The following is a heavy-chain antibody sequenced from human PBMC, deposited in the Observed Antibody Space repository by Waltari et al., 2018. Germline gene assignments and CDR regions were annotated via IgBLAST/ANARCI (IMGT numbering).Heavy chain of an antibody. D-gene: IGHD3-16*01. CDR3: ARVSGGVADY. Sequence: QVQLVESGGGVVQPGRSLRLSCAASGFTFSSYGMHWVRQAPGKGLEWVAVIWYDGSNKYYADCVKGPFTIPRDKSKNCLYLQMNSLRAEDTAVYYCARVSGGVADYWGQGTLVTVSS. CDR1: GFTFSSYG. V-gene: IGHV3-33*01. J-gene: IGHJ4*02. CDR2: IWYDGSNK.